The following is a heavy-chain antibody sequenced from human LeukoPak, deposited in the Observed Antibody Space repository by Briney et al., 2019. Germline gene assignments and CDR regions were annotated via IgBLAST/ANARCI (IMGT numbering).Heavy chain of an antibody. J-gene: IGHJ6*03. CDR2: IYYSGST. CDR3: ARGESSTYYYYMDV. CDR1: GGSISSYY. V-gene: IGHV4-59*01. Sequence: SETLSLTCTVSGGSISSYYWSWIRQPPGKGLEWIGYIYYSGSTNYNPSLKSRVTISVDTSKNQFSLKLSSVTAADTAVYYCARGESSTYYYYMDVWGKGTTVTISS.